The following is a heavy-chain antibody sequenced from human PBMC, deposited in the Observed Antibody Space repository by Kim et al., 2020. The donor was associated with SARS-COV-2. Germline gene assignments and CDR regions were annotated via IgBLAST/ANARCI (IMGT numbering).Heavy chain of an antibody. J-gene: IGHJ5*02. V-gene: IGHV1-18*01. CDR2: T. Sequence: TNNAQKLQGGVTMTTDTSTSTAYMELRSLRSDDTAVYYCAILVMFPWFDPWGQGTLVTVSS. D-gene: IGHD3-10*02. CDR3: AILVMFPWFDP.